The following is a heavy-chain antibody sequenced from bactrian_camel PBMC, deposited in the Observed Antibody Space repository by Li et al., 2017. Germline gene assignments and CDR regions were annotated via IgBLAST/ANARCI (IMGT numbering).Heavy chain of an antibody. CDR1: GDPSKMWW. CDR2: IAADGTT. V-gene: IGHV3S53*01. D-gene: IGHD6*01. CDR3: AAGDQLRRGVCARPFGY. J-gene: IGHJ6*01. Sequence: HVQLVESGGRSVQVGGSLRLSCAASGDPSKMWWMGWFRQAPGKEREGLAAIAADGTTAYAGGVRDRFTISKDNAKNTLYLQMNSLKPEDTGIYYCAAGDQLRRGVCARPFGYWGQGTQVTVS.